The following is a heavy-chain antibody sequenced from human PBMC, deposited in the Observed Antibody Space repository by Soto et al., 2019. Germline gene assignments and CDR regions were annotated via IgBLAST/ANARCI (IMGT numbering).Heavy chain of an antibody. CDR1: GFTFSSYS. J-gene: IGHJ5*02. Sequence: EVQLVESGGGLVQPGGSLRLSGPASGFTFSSYSMNWVGQAPGKGLEWVSYISSSSSTLYYADSVKGRFTISRDNAKNSLYLQMNSLRAEDTAVYYCAREGQQLNWFDPWGQGTLVTVSS. CDR2: ISSSSSTL. D-gene: IGHD6-13*01. CDR3: AREGQQLNWFDP. V-gene: IGHV3-48*01.